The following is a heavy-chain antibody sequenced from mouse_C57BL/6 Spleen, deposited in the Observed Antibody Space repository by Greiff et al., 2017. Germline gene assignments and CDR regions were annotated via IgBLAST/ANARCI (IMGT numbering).Heavy chain of an antibody. J-gene: IGHJ2*01. CDR2: IYPGDGDT. D-gene: IGHD1-1*01. CDR3: AREAYYYGSSYGYFDY. Sequence: QVQLQQSGPELVKPGASVKISCKASGYAFSSSWMNWVKQRPGKGLEWIGRIYPGDGDTNYNGKFKGKATLTADKSSSTAYMQLSSLTSEDSAVYFCAREAYYYGSSYGYFDYWGQGTTLTVSS. V-gene: IGHV1-82*01. CDR1: GYAFSSSW.